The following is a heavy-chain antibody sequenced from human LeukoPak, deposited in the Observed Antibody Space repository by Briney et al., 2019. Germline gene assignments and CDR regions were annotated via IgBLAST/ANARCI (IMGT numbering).Heavy chain of an antibody. CDR1: GGSISSYY. V-gene: IGHV4-4*07. CDR2: MYTSGST. J-gene: IGHJ4*02. Sequence: PSETLSPTCTVFGGSISSYYWSWIRQPAGKGVEWIGRMYTSGSTNYNPSLKSRVTMSVDTSKNQFSLKLISVTAADTAVYYCARDTGYYFGSGNYLYYFDYWGQGTLVTVSS. D-gene: IGHD3-10*01. CDR3: ARDTGYYFGSGNYLYYFDY.